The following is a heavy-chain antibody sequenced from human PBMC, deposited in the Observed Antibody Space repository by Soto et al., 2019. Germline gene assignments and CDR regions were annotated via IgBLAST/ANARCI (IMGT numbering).Heavy chain of an antibody. D-gene: IGHD3-10*01. CDR3: AKARITMLRGVIITRGFDY. CDR2: ISGSGGST. V-gene: IGHV3-23*01. CDR1: GLTFSAFA. J-gene: IGHJ4*02. Sequence: PGGSLRLSCAASGLTFSAFAMSWVRQAPGKGLEWVSGISGSGGSTYYADSVKGRFTISRDNSKNTLYLQMNSLRAEDTAVYYCAKARITMLRGVIITRGFDYWGQGTLVTVSS.